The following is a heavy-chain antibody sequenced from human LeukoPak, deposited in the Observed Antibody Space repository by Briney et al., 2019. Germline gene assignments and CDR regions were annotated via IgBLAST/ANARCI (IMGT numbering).Heavy chain of an antibody. D-gene: IGHD4-11*01. J-gene: IGHJ6*03. CDR2: IIPIFGTA. CDR1: GGTFSSYA. Sequence: SVKVSCKASGGTFSSYAISWVRQAPGQGLEWMGGIIPIFGTANYAQKFQGRVTITTDESTSTAYMELSSLRSEDTAVYYCAADNSNYDYYYYYMDVWGKGTTVTVSS. CDR3: AADNSNYDYYYYYMDV. V-gene: IGHV1-69*05.